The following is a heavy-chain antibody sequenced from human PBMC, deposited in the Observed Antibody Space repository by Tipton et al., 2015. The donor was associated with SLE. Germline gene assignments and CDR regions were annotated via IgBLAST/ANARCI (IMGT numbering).Heavy chain of an antibody. CDR3: ASGEGWTASF. V-gene: IGHV3-7*03. D-gene: IGHD3/OR15-3a*01. Sequence: EASGFSFRSYWMNWVRQAPGKGLQWVANIKEDESEVNLVDSVKGRFTISRDNAENSLYLQMNSLRGDDTAVYYCASGEGWTASFWGQGTLVTVSA. J-gene: IGHJ4*02. CDR2: IKEDESEV. CDR1: GFSFRSYW.